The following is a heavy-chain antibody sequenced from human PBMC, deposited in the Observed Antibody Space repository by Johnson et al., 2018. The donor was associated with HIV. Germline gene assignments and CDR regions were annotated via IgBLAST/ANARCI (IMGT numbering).Heavy chain of an antibody. J-gene: IGHJ3*02. CDR3: ARVVGDTTGGRAFDI. D-gene: IGHD1-26*01. Sequence: VQLVESGGGFVQPGGSLRLSCAASGFTFSSYWMHWVRQAPGKGLVWVSRINSDGSSTSYADSVKGRFTISRDNAKNTLYLQMNSLRAEDTAVYYCARVVGDTTGGRAFDIWGQGTMVTVSS. V-gene: IGHV3-74*01. CDR2: INSDGSST. CDR1: GFTFSSYW.